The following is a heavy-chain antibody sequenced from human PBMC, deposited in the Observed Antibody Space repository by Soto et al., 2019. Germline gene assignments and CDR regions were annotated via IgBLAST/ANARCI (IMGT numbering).Heavy chain of an antibody. J-gene: IGHJ4*02. V-gene: IGHV3-23*01. CDR2: ISGSGGST. CDR3: AKDSGIVVVVAAH. CDR1: GFIFSSYA. D-gene: IGHD2-15*01. Sequence: EVQLLESGGGLVQPGGSLRLSCAASGFIFSSYAMSWVRQAPGKGLEWVSAISGSGGSTYYADSVKGRFTISRDNSKNTLYLQMNSLRAEDTAVYYCAKDSGIVVVVAAHWGQGTLVTVSS.